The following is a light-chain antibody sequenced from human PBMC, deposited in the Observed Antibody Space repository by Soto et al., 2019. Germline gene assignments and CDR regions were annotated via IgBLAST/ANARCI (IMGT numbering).Light chain of an antibody. J-gene: IGLJ3*02. CDR1: SSDVGGYNY. V-gene: IGLV2-11*01. CDR2: DVS. CDR3: CSCAGSYTWV. Sequence: QSALTQPRSVSGSPGQSVTISCTGTSSDVGGYNYVSWYQQHPGKAPKVMIYDVSKRPSGVPDRFSGSKSGNTASLTISGLQAEDEADYYCCSCAGSYTWVFGGGTKLTVL.